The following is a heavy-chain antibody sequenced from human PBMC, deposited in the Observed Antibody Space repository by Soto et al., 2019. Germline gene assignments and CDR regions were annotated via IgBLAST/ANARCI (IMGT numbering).Heavy chain of an antibody. J-gene: IGHJ4*02. V-gene: IGHV1-18*01. CDR2: ISAYNGNT. CDR1: GYTFTSYG. Sequence: QVQLVQSGAEVKKPGASVKVSCKASGYTFTSYGISWVRQSPGQGLEWMGWISAYNGNTNYAQKLQGRVTITTDTSTSTAYMELRRLRYEDTAVYYCARGSSTIVVPAAIDYWGQGTLVTVSS. CDR3: ARGSSTIVVPAAIDY. D-gene: IGHD2-2*01.